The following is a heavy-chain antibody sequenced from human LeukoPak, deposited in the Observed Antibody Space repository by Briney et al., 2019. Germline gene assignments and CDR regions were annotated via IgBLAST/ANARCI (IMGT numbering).Heavy chain of an antibody. J-gene: IGHJ4*02. D-gene: IGHD3-22*01. CDR3: VGIPQWETDDI. Sequence: ASVKVSCKASGYTFTSYYMHWVRQAPGQGLEWMGIINPSGGSTSYAQKFQGRVTMTRDTSTSTVYMELSSLRSEDTAVYYCVGIPQWETDDIWGQGTLVTVSS. V-gene: IGHV1-46*01. CDR2: INPSGGST. CDR1: GYTFTSYY.